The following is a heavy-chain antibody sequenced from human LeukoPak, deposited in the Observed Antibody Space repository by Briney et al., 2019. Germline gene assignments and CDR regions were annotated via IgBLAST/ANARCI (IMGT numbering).Heavy chain of an antibody. D-gene: IGHD5-24*01. CDR3: ARAVDGDFDP. CDR1: GGSFSGYY. V-gene: IGHV4-34*01. J-gene: IGHJ5*02. CDR2: INHSGST. Sequence: PSETLSLTCAVYGGSFSGYYWSWIRQPPGKGLEWIGEINHSGSTNYNPSLKSRVTISVDTSKNQFSLKLSSVTAADTAVYYCARAVDGDFDPWGQGTLVTVSS.